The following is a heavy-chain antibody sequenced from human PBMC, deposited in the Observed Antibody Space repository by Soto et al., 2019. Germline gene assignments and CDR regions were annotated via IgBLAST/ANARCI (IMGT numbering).Heavy chain of an antibody. CDR2: ISYDGSNK. V-gene: IGHV3-30-3*01. D-gene: IGHD5-18*01. CDR1: GFTFSSYA. Sequence: ESGGGVVQPGRSLRLSCAASGFTFSSYAMHWVRQAPGKGLEWVAVISYDGSNKYYADSVKGRFTISRDNSKNTLYLQMNSLRAEDTAVYYCAREGQGYSYGYWGQGTLVTVSS. J-gene: IGHJ4*02. CDR3: AREGQGYSYGY.